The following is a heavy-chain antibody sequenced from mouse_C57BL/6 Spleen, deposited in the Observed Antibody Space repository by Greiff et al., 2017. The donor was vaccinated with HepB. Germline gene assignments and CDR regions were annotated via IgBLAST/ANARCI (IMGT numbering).Heavy chain of an antibody. CDR1: GYTFTSYG. CDR2: IYPRSGNT. D-gene: IGHD1-1*01. CDR3: ARFYYGSSYCDY. J-gene: IGHJ2*01. Sequence: QVQLQQSGAELARPGASVKLSCKASGYTFTSYGISWVKQRTGQGLEWIGEIYPRSGNTYYNEKFKGKATLTADKSSSTAYMELRSLTSEDSAVYFCARFYYGSSYCDYWGQGTTLTVSS. V-gene: IGHV1-81*01.